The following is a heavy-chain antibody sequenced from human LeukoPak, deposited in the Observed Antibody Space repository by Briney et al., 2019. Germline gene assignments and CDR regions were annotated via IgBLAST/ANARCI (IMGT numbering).Heavy chain of an antibody. CDR3: ARIHRYCSGGACYVLDN. D-gene: IGHD2-15*01. Sequence: PSEALSLTCVVSGGSVSGYYWGWIRQPPGRGLEWIGYVYYSGSTNYNPSFKSRITISVDTSRNQFSLQLSSVTAADTAVYYCARIHRYCSGGACYVLDNWGQGTLVAVSS. CDR2: VYYSGST. V-gene: IGHV4-59*02. CDR1: GGSVSGYY. J-gene: IGHJ4*02.